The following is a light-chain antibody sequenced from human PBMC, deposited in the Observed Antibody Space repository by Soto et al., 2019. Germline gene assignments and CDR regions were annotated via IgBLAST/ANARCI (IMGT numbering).Light chain of an antibody. Sequence: DIQMTHSPSSLSASVLYIVTITFHASQDISNYLNWYQQKPGKAPHLLIYGASGLQVGVPSRFSGSVSGADFALTISNLQPEDFATYYCQKAYSHPLNFGGGTKVDIK. V-gene: IGKV1-39*01. J-gene: IGKJ4*01. CDR3: QKAYSHPLN. CDR2: GAS. CDR1: QDISNY.